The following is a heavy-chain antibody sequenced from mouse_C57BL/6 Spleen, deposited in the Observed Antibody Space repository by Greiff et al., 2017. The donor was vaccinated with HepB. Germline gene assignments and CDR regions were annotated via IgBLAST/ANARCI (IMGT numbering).Heavy chain of an antibody. CDR1: GYSFTGYF. CDR3: ARGYYGSSSLAY. Sequence: VQLKESGPELVKPGDSVKISCKASGYSFTGYFMNWVMQSHGKSLEWIGRINPYNGDTFYNQKFKGKATLTVDKSSSTAHMELRSLTSEDSAVYYCARGYYGSSSLAYWGQGTLVTVSA. J-gene: IGHJ3*01. V-gene: IGHV1-20*01. D-gene: IGHD1-1*01. CDR2: INPYNGDT.